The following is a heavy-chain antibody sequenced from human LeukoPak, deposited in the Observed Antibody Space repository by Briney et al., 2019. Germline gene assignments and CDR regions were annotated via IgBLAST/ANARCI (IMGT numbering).Heavy chain of an antibody. D-gene: IGHD3-22*01. CDR2: INPNSGGT. Sequence: ASVKVSCKASGYTFTGYYMHWVRQAPGQGLEWMGRINPNSGGTNYAQKFQGRVTMTRDTSISTAYMELRRLRSDDTAVYYCARAKYYYDSSGHPEDYWGQGTLVTVSS. J-gene: IGHJ4*02. CDR1: GYTFTGYY. CDR3: ARAKYYYDSSGHPEDY. V-gene: IGHV1-2*06.